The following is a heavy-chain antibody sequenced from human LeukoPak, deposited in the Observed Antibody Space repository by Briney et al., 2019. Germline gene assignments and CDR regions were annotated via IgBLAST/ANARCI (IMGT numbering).Heavy chain of an antibody. CDR1: GFTFSSYA. D-gene: IGHD3-3*01. V-gene: IGHV3-23*01. J-gene: IGHJ4*02. CDR2: ISGSGGST. CDR3: AKDVLRFLEWLDRTYYFDY. Sequence: PGGSLRLSCAASGFTFSSYAMSWVRQAPGKGLEWVSAISGSGGSTYYADSVKGRFTTSRDNSKNTLYLQMNSLRAEDTAVYYCAKDVLRFLEWLDRTYYFDYWGQGTLVTVSS.